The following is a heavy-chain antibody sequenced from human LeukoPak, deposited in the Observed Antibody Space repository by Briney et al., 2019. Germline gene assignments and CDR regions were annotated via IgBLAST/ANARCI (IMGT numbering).Heavy chain of an antibody. D-gene: IGHD3-10*01. V-gene: IGHV3-23*01. CDR2: ISGSGGST. J-gene: IGHJ4*02. CDR1: GFTFSSYA. CDR3: AKSRGLSSPLHY. Sequence: PGGSLTLSCAASGFTFSSYAMSWVRQAPGKGLEWVSAISGSGGSTYYAASVKGRFAISRDNSKNTLYLQMNSLRAEDTAVYYCAKSRGLSSPLHYWPRGTLVTVSS.